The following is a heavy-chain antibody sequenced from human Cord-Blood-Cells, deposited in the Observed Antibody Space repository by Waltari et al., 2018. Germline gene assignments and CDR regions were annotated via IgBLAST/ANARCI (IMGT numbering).Heavy chain of an antibody. D-gene: IGHD3-3*01. J-gene: IGHJ6*03. Sequence: QVQLVQSGAEVKKPGSSVKVSCKASGGTFSSYAISWVRQAPGQGLEWMGGIIPIFGTANYAQKFQGRVTITADESTSTAYMELSSLRSDDTAVYYCAREKGKVTIFGVDNLGPYYYYYYMDVWGKGTTVTVSS. CDR2: IIPIFGTA. CDR1: GGTFSSYA. CDR3: AREKGKVTIFGVDNLGPYYYYYYMDV. V-gene: IGHV1-69*01.